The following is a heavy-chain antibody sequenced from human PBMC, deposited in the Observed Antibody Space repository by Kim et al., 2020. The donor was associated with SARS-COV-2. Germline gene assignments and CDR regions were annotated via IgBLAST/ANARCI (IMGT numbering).Heavy chain of an antibody. V-gene: IGHV3-23*01. CDR1: GFTFSSYA. CDR2: ISGSGGST. Sequence: GGSLRLSCAASGFTFSSYAMSWVRQAPGKGPEWVSAISGSGGSTYYADSVKGRFTISRDNSKNTLYLQMNSLRAEDTAVYYCAKDRMSGYDPNDYWGQGTLVTVSS. CDR3: AKDRMSGYDPNDY. D-gene: IGHD5-12*01. J-gene: IGHJ4*02.